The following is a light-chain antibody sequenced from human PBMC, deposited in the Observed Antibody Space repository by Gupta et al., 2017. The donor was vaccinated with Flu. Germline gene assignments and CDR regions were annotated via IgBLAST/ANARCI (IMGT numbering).Light chain of an antibody. Sequence: EIVLTQSPGTLSLSPGERATLSCRASQSVSSSYLAWYQQKPGQAPRLLIYGASSRATGIPYRFSGSGSGTDFTLTISRLEPEDFAVYYCQQDCSSPLTFGAGTKVEIK. CDR2: GAS. CDR3: QQDCSSPLT. CDR1: QSVSSSY. V-gene: IGKV3-20*01. J-gene: IGKJ4*01.